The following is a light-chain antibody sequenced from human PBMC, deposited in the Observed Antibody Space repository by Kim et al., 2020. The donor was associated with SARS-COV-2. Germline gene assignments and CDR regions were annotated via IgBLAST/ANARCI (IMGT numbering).Light chain of an antibody. J-gene: IGLJ2*01. V-gene: IGLV4-69*01. CDR2: LNSDGSH. Sequence: QPVLTQSPSASASLGASVKLTCTLSSGHSSYAIAWHQQQPEKGPRYLMKLNSDGSHSKGDWIPDRFSGSSSGAERYLTISSLQSEDEADYYCQTWGTGIRVFGGGTQLTVL. CDR3: QTWGTGIRV. CDR1: SGHSSYA.